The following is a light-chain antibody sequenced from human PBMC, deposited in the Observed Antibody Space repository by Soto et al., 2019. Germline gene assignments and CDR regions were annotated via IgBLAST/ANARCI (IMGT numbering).Light chain of an antibody. CDR2: WAS. Sequence: DIVMTQSPDSLAVSLGERATINCKSSQSVLYSSNNKNYLAWYQQKPGQPPKLLIYWASTRESGVPDRFSGSGSETDFTLNISSLQAENVAVYYCQQYYSTPRTFGQGTKVAIK. V-gene: IGKV4-1*01. CDR3: QQYYSTPRT. CDR1: QSVLYSSNNKNY. J-gene: IGKJ1*01.